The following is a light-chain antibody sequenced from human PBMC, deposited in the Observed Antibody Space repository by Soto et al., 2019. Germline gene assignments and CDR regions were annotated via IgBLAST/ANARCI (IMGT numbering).Light chain of an antibody. J-gene: IGLJ3*02. V-gene: IGLV5-45*03. CDR2: YKSDSDK. Sequence: QLVLTQPSSLSASPGASASLTCTLRSGIDIGTYRIYWYQQKPGSPPQYLLRYKSDSDKQQGSGVPSRFSGSKDASANAGVLLISGLQSEDEADYYCMIWHSSAWVFGRGTKLTVL. CDR1: SGIDIGTYR. CDR3: MIWHSSAWV.